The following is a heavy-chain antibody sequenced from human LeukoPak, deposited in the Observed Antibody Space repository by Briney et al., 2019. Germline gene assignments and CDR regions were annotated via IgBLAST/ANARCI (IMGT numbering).Heavy chain of an antibody. V-gene: IGHV4-30-4*08. J-gene: IGHJ4*02. D-gene: IGHD2-2*01. CDR3: AREEGGCSSTSCSPDY. Sequence: PSETLSLTCTVSGGSISSGDYYWGWLRQPPGKGLEWVGYIYYSGSTYYNPSLKSRVTISVDTSKNQFSLKLSSVTAADTAVYYCAREEGGCSSTSCSPDYWGQGTLVTVSS. CDR2: IYYSGST. CDR1: GGSISSGDYY.